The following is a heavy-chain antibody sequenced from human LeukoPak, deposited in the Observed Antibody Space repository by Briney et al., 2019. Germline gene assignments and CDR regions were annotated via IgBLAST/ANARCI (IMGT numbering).Heavy chain of an antibody. V-gene: IGHV4-61*02. CDR3: ASGVIEPAAHYYYYYMDV. Sequence: SQTLSLTCTVSGGSISSGSYYWSWIRQPAGKGLEWIGRIYTSGSTNYNPSLKSRVTISVDTSKNQFSLKLSSVTAADTAVYYCASGVIEPAAHYYYYYMDVWGKGTTVTVSS. CDR2: IYTSGST. J-gene: IGHJ6*03. CDR1: GGSISSGSYY. D-gene: IGHD2-2*01.